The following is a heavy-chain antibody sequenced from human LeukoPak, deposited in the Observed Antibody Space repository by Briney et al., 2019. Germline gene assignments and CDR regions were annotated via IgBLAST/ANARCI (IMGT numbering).Heavy chain of an antibody. CDR1: EYSFTNNW. D-gene: IGHD6-6*01. V-gene: IGHV5-10-1*01. CDR2: IDPSDSST. J-gene: IGHJ4*02. CDR3: ASSIQTNQS. Sequence: GESLKISCQGSEYSFTNNWISWVRQMPGEGLEWMGKIDPSDSSTNYSPSFQGHVTISADKSISTAYLQWSSLKASDTAIYYCASSIQTNQSWGQGTLVTVSS.